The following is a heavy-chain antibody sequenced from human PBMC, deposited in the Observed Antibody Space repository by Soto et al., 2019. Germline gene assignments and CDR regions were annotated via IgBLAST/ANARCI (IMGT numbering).Heavy chain of an antibody. J-gene: IGHJ3*02. CDR2: IDPSDSYT. CDR1: GYSFTSYW. D-gene: IGHD3-10*01. Sequence: GESLKISCKGSGYSFTSYWISWVRQMPGKGLEWMGRIDPSDSYTNYSPSFQGHVTISADKSISTAYLQWSSLKASDTAMYYCARPYGSGSYYPSGAFDIWGQGTMVTVS. V-gene: IGHV5-10-1*01. CDR3: ARPYGSGSYYPSGAFDI.